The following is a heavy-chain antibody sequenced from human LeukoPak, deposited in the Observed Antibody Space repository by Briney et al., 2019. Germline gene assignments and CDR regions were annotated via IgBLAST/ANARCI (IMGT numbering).Heavy chain of an antibody. CDR3: ARFGPGRDLSYLDY. D-gene: IGHD3-10*01. CDR1: GFTFISYW. CDR2: INQDGSEE. Sequence: GGSLRLSCAASGFTFISYWMTWVRQAPGKGLEWVASINQDGSEEFYVDSMEGRVTISRNYAKNSLYLQINNLRTEDTAVYYCARFGPGRDLSYLDYWGQGTLVTVSS. J-gene: IGHJ4*02. V-gene: IGHV3-7*01.